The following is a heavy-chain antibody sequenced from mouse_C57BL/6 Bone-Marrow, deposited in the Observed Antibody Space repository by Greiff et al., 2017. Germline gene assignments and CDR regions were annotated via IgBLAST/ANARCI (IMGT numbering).Heavy chain of an antibody. CDR2: ISSGGDDI. CDR3: TRATMRWYFDV. D-gene: IGHD2-4*01. J-gene: IGHJ1*03. CDR1: GFTFSSYA. V-gene: IGHV5-9-1*02. Sequence: DVMLVESGEGLVKPGGSLKLSCAASGFTFSSYAMSWVRQTPEKRLEWVAYISSGGDDIYYADTVKGRFTISRENARKTLYLQMSSLKSEDTAMYYCTRATMRWYFDVWGTGTTVTVSS.